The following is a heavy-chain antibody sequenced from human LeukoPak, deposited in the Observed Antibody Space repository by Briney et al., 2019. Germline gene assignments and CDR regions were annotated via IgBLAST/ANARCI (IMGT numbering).Heavy chain of an antibody. Sequence: GGSLRLSCAASGFTFSSYSMNWVRQAPGKGLEWVSYISSSGSTIYYADSVKGRFTISRDNAKNSLYLQMNSLRAEDTAVYYCAKDESAEAFDIWGQGTMVTVSS. J-gene: IGHJ3*02. CDR2: ISSSGSTI. CDR3: AKDESAEAFDI. V-gene: IGHV3-48*04. CDR1: GFTFSSYS.